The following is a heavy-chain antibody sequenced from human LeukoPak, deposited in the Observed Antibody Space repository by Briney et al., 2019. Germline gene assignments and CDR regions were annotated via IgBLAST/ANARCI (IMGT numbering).Heavy chain of an antibody. CDR3: AREYYDFWSGYPQT. CDR2: ISSNGGST. Sequence: GGSLRLSCAASGFTFSSYAMHWVRQAPGKGLEYVSAISSNGGSTYYANSVKGRFTISRDNSKNTLYLQMNSLRAEDTAVYYCAREYYDFWSGYPQTWGQGTLVTVSS. V-gene: IGHV3-64*01. D-gene: IGHD3-3*01. CDR1: GFTFSSYA. J-gene: IGHJ5*02.